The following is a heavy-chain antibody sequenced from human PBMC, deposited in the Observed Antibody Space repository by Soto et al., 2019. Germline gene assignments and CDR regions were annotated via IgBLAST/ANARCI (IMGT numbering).Heavy chain of an antibody. CDR2: IYHSGST. CDR1: GGSISSSNW. Sequence: PSETLSLTCAVSGGSISSSNWWSWVRQPPGKGLEWIGEIYHSGSTNYNPSLKSRVTISVDKSKNQFSLKLSSVTAADTAVYYCARVCSSTSCDSPLYYYYYGMDVWGQGTTVTVSS. CDR3: ARVCSSTSCDSPLYYYYYGMDV. D-gene: IGHD2-2*01. V-gene: IGHV4-4*02. J-gene: IGHJ6*02.